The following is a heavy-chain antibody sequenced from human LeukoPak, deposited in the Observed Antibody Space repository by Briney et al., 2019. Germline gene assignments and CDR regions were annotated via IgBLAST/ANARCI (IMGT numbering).Heavy chain of an antibody. V-gene: IGHV1-18*01. Sequence: TSVKVSCKASGDTFSSYVISWVRQAPGQGLEWMGWISAYNGNTNYAQKLQGRVTMTTDTSTSTAYMELRSLRSDDTAVYYCARGGFPGAYFDYWGQGTLVTVSS. CDR1: GDTFSSYV. D-gene: IGHD1-1*01. CDR3: ARGGFPGAYFDY. CDR2: ISAYNGNT. J-gene: IGHJ4*02.